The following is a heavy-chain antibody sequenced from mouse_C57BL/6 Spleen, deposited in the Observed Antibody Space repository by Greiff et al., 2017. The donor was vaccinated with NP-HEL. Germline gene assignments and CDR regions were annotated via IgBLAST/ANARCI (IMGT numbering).Heavy chain of an antibody. CDR3: ARPDSSGYVAY. Sequence: DVMLVESGGDLVKPGGSLKLSCAASGFTFSSYGMSWVRQTPDKRLEWVATISSGGSYTYYHDSVKGRFTFSRDNAKNTLYLQMSSLKSEDTAMYYGARPDSSGYVAYWGQGTLVTVSA. CDR2: ISSGGSYT. V-gene: IGHV5-6*02. CDR1: GFTFSSYG. D-gene: IGHD3-2*02. J-gene: IGHJ3*01.